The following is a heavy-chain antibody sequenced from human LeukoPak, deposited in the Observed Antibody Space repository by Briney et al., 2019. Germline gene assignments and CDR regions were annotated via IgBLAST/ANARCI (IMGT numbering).Heavy chain of an antibody. CDR1: GFTFSDYY. J-gene: IGHJ4*02. D-gene: IGHD1-26*01. CDR2: ISSSGSTI. CDR3: AKETQWALDY. Sequence: GGSLRLSCAASGFTFSDYYMSWIRQAPGKGLEWVSYISSSGSTIYYADSVKGRFTISRDNAKNSLYLQMNSLRGEDTALYYCAKETQWALDYWGQGTLVTVSS. V-gene: IGHV3-11*01.